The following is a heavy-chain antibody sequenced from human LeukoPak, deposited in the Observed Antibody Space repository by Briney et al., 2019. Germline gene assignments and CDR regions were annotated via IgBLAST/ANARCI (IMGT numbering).Heavy chain of an antibody. Sequence: ASVKVSCKASGGTFSSYAISWLRQAPGQGLEWMGRIIPIFGIANYAQKFQGRVTITADKSTSTAYMELSSLRSEDTAVYYCARGTPPSRTGDGSWFDPWGQGTLVTVSS. J-gene: IGHJ5*02. V-gene: IGHV1-69*04. CDR3: ARGTPPSRTGDGSWFDP. CDR2: IIPIFGIA. D-gene: IGHD7-27*01. CDR1: GGTFSSYA.